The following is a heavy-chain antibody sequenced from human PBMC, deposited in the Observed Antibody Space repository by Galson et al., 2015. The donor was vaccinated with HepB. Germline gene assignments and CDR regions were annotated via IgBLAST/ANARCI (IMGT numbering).Heavy chain of an antibody. Sequence: SLRLSCAASGFTFSNFAMSWVRQAPGKGLEWISYISSSSSGIYYADSVKGRLTISRDNAKNLLYLQMNSLRAEDMAVYYCAREREFYIDVWGKGTTVTVSS. CDR3: AREREFYIDV. J-gene: IGHJ6*03. CDR2: ISSSSSGI. V-gene: IGHV3-48*01. CDR1: GFTFSNFA.